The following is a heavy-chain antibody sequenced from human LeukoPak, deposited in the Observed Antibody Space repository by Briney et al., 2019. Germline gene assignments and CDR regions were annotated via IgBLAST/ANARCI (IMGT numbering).Heavy chain of an antibody. V-gene: IGHV3-20*04. CDR1: GFTFSNYP. Sequence: GGSLRLSCAASGFTFSNYPMSWVRQAPGKGLEWVSGINWNGGSTGYADSVKGRFTISRDNAKNSLYLQMNSLRAEDTALYYCARDPGYCSGGSCSAFDYWGQGTLVTVSS. J-gene: IGHJ4*02. D-gene: IGHD2-15*01. CDR3: ARDPGYCSGGSCSAFDY. CDR2: INWNGGST.